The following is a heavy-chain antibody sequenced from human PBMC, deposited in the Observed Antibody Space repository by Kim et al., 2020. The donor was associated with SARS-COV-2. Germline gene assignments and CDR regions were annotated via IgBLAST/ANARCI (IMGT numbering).Heavy chain of an antibody. J-gene: IGHJ3*02. CDR3: ARDRGYSYGIAKTDAFDI. Sequence: GGSLRLSCAASGFTFSSYWMSWVRQAPGKGLEWVANIKQDGSEKYYVDSVNGRFTISRENAKNSLYLQMNSLRAEDTAVYYCARDRGYSYGIAKTDAFDIWGQGTMVTVSS. D-gene: IGHD5-18*01. CDR1: GFTFSSYW. V-gene: IGHV3-7*03. CDR2: IKQDGSEK.